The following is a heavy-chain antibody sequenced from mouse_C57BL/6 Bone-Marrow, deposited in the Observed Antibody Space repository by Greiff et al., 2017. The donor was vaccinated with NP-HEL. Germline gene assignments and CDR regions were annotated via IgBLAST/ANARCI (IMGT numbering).Heavy chain of an antibody. J-gene: IGHJ3*01. CDR2: IHPNSGST. CDR1: GYTFTSYW. D-gene: IGHD2-1*01. V-gene: IGHV1-64*01. Sequence: QVQLKQPGAELVKPGASVKLSCKASGYTFTSYWMHWVKQRPGQGLEWIGMIHPNSGSTNYNEKFKSKATLTVDKSSSTAYMQLSSLTSEDSAVYYCARGIYGNYGWAWFAYWGQGTLVTVSA. CDR3: ARGIYGNYGWAWFAY.